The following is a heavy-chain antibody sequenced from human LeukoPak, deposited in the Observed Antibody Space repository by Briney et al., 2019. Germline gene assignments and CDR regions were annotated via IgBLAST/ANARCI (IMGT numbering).Heavy chain of an antibody. J-gene: IGHJ4*02. V-gene: IGHV3-23*01. D-gene: IGHD6-19*01. CDR2: ISGGGSYT. CDR1: GFSFSSFA. Sequence: PGGSLRLSCVGSGFSFSSFAMSWLHQAPGKRLEWVSTISGGGSYTYFADSVKGRFTVSRDDSKSTHFLQMNSLRPEDTALYFCAKRITVSAGYYLDSWGRGTLVTVSS. CDR3: AKRITVSAGYYLDS.